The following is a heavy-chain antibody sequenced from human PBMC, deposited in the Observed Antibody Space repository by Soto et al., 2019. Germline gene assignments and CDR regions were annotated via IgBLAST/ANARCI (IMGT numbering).Heavy chain of an antibody. J-gene: IGHJ6*02. CDR1: GFTFSTFA. V-gene: IGHV3-23*01. Sequence: GGSLRLSCAASGFTFSTFAMTWVRQAPGKGLEWVSAITASGATTYYADSVKGRFTISRGNSQNTVYLQANRLRPEDTAVYYCAKDLFPARDSLYGLDVWGQGTTVTVSS. CDR2: ITASGATT. CDR3: AKDLFPARDSLYGLDV. D-gene: IGHD3-22*01.